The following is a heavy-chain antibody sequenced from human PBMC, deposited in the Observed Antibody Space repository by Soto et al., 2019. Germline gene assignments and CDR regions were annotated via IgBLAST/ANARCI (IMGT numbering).Heavy chain of an antibody. J-gene: IGHJ4*02. CDR2: LYYSGST. CDR1: GGSISSGVYY. V-gene: IGHV4-31*03. D-gene: IGHD3-10*01. CDR3: ARVARGPRTLTLDY. Sequence: QVQLQESGPGLVKPSQTLSLTCTVSGGSISSGVYYWSWIRQHPGKGLEWIGYLYYSGSTYYNPSLRSRVTISVDTSKNPFSLKLSSVTAADTAVYYCARVARGPRTLTLDYWGQGTLVTVSS.